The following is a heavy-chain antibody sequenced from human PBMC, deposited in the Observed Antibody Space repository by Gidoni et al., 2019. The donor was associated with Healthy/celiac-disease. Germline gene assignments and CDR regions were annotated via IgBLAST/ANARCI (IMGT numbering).Heavy chain of an antibody. J-gene: IGHJ5*02. Sequence: QVQLQESGPGLVKPSQTLSLTCTVPGGSISSGGYYWSWIRQHPGKGLEWIGYIYYSGSTYYNPSLKSRVTISVDTSKNQFSLKLSSVTAADTAVYYCARDNRPFSSWYEGGTVNWFDPWGQGTLVTVSS. V-gene: IGHV4-31*03. CDR3: ARDNRPFSSWYEGGTVNWFDP. CDR2: IYYSGST. CDR1: GGSISSGGYY. D-gene: IGHD6-13*01.